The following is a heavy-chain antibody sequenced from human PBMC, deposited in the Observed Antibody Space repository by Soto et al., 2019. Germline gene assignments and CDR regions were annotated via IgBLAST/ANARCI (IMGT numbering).Heavy chain of an antibody. J-gene: IGHJ4*02. V-gene: IGHV1-69*12. CDR2: IIPMFGTP. CDR1: GGTFSTYA. CDR3: ASGIQLWLRRINNGYSG. Sequence: QVQLVQSGAEVKKPESSVKVSCKAPGGTFSTYAISWVRQAPGQGLEWMGGIIPMFGTPNYAQRFQDRVTITADESTNTVYMELSSLRSEDTAVYFCASGIQLWLRRINNGYSGWGQGTLVTVSS. D-gene: IGHD5-18*01.